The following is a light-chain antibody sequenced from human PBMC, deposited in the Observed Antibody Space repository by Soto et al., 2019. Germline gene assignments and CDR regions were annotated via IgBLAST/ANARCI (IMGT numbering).Light chain of an antibody. J-gene: IGLJ3*02. V-gene: IGLV2-11*01. CDR1: SSDVGDYND. Sequence: QSALTQPRSVSGSPGQSVTISCTRTSSDVGDYNDVSWYQQHPGKAPKLLIYAVNMRPSGVPDRFSGSKSGKTASLTISGLQAEDAADYSCCSYAGSYTWVFGGGTKVTVL. CDR2: AVN. CDR3: CSYAGSYTWV.